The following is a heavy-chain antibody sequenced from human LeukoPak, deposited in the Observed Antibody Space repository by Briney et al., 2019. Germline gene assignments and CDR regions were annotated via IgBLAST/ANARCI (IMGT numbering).Heavy chain of an antibody. Sequence: ASVKVSCKASGYTFTSYGISWVRQAPGQGLEWMGWINPNSGGTNYAQKFQGRVTMTRDTSISTAYMELSRLRSDDTAVYYCARGGVVPAGPDYWGQGTLVTVSS. CDR1: GYTFTSYG. CDR2: INPNSGGT. J-gene: IGHJ4*02. D-gene: IGHD2-2*01. CDR3: ARGGVVPAGPDY. V-gene: IGHV1-2*02.